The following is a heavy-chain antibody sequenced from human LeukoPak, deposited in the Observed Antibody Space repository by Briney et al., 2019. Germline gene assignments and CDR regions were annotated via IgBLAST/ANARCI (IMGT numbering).Heavy chain of an antibody. CDR3: ARDPDGAEDFDY. J-gene: IGHJ4*02. Sequence: ASVKVSCKASGYTFTSYGISWVRQAPGQGLEWMGWISAYNGDTNYAQKFQGRVTMTTDTSTSTAYMELRSLRSDDTAVYYCARDPDGAEDFDYWGLGTLVTVSS. CDR2: ISAYNGDT. V-gene: IGHV1-18*01. D-gene: IGHD4-17*01. CDR1: GYTFTSYG.